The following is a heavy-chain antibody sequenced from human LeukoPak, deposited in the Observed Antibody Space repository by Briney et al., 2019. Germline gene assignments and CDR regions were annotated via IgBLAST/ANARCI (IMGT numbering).Heavy chain of an antibody. D-gene: IGHD3-22*01. CDR1: GFTFSDYY. Sequence: GGSLRLSCAASGFTFSDYYMSWIRQAPGKGLEWVSYIGDSGTPIYYANSVKGRFTISRDNAKSSLYLQMDSLRAEDAAVCYCVRGPSDSSLPGYWGQGTLVTVSS. CDR3: VRGPSDSSLPGY. V-gene: IGHV3-11*01. CDR2: IGDSGTPI. J-gene: IGHJ4*02.